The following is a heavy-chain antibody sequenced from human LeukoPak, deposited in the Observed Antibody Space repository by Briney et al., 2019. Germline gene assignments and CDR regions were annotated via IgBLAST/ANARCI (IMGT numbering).Heavy chain of an antibody. V-gene: IGHV1-2*02. CDR3: ARNKEGKSLDN. CDR1: GYTFSGYY. CDR2: INPNSGGT. J-gene: IGHJ4*02. Sequence: GASVKVSCKASGYTFSGYYMNWVRQAPGQGLEWMGWINPNSGGTNSAVKFQGRVTMTRDTSISTAYMELSRLRFDDTAVYYCARNKEGKSLDNWGQGTLVTVSS.